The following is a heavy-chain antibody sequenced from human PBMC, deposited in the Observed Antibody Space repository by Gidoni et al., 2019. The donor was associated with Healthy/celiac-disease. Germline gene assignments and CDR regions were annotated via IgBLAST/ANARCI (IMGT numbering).Heavy chain of an antibody. CDR2: ISCSGGST. CDR1: GFTFRSYA. J-gene: IGHJ3*02. CDR3: AKSPPQGAFDI. Sequence: EVQPLESGGGLVQPGGSLRLSCVASGFTFRSYAMSWVRQPPGQGLEWVPEISCSGGSTYYADSVKGRFTISRDNSKNTLYLQMNSLRAEDTAVYYCAKSPPQGAFDIWGQGTMVTVSS. V-gene: IGHV3-23*01.